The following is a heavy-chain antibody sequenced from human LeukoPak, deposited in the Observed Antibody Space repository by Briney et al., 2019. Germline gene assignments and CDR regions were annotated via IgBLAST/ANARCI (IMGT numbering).Heavy chain of an antibody. CDR2: ISYDGSNK. J-gene: IGHJ6*02. Sequence: PGRSLRLSCAASGFTFSSYGMHWVRQAPGKGLEWVAVISYDGSNKYYADSVKGRFTISRDNSKNTLYLQMNSLRAEDTAVYYCAREPRGYCSGESCYSPYYYGMDVWGQGTTVTVSS. CDR3: AREPRGYCSGESCYSPYYYGMDV. CDR1: GFTFSSYG. V-gene: IGHV3-30*03. D-gene: IGHD2-15*01.